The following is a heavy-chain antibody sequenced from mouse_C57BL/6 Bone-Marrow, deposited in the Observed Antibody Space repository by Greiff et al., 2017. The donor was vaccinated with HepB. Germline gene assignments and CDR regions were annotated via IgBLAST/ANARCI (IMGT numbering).Heavy chain of an antibody. CDR1: GFTFSNYW. J-gene: IGHJ2*01. V-gene: IGHV6-3*01. CDR2: IRLKSDNYAT. Sequence: EVKLVESGGGLVQPGGSMKLSCVASGFTFSNYWMNWVRQSPEKGLEWVAQIRLKSDNYATHYAESVKGRFTISRDDSKSSVYLQMNNLRAEDTGIYYCTGLYYYGSRGYFDYWGQGTTLTVSS. CDR3: TGLYYYGSRGYFDY. D-gene: IGHD1-1*01.